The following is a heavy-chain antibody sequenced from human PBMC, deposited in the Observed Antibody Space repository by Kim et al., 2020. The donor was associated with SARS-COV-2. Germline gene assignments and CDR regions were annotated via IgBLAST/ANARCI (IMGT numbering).Heavy chain of an antibody. D-gene: IGHD3-22*01. V-gene: IGHV3-33*01. CDR3: ARDDRHYYDSSGYYHSIDY. CDR1: GFTFSNYG. Sequence: GGSLRLSCAASGFTFSNYGMHWVRQAPGKGLEWVAVIWYDGSNKYYADSVKGRFTISRDNSKNTLYLQMNSLRAEDTAVYYCARDDRHYYDSSGYYHSIDYWGQGTLVTVSS. CDR2: IWYDGSNK. J-gene: IGHJ4*02.